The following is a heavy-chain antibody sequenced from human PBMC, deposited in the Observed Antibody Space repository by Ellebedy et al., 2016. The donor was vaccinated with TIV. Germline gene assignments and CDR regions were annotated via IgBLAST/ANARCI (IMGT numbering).Heavy chain of an antibody. CDR1: GYSFAENW. V-gene: IGHV5-10-1*01. CDR3: TRSRGPYWFFDL. Sequence: PGGSLRLSCKASGYSFAENWITWVRQMPGKGLEWVGRIDPSDSYSNYGPSFQGHVSISVETSIDTAYLQWSSLKTSDTAIYYCTRSRGPYWFFDLWGRGTLVTVSS. J-gene: IGHJ2*01. D-gene: IGHD3-10*01. CDR2: IDPSDSYS.